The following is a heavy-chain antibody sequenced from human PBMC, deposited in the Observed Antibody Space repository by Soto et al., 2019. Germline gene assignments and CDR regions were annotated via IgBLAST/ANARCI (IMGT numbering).Heavy chain of an antibody. CDR1: GGTLSDYA. V-gene: IGHV1-69*13. Sequence: ASVKVSCKASGGTLSDYAFSWVRQAPGQGLEWMGGIIPIFGSANYAQKLQGRVTIIADESTKTAYMELSSLRSEDTAVYYCARQLDYDSSGYYYPPFDYWGQG. CDR3: ARQLDYDSSGYYYPPFDY. D-gene: IGHD3-22*01. J-gene: IGHJ4*02. CDR2: IIPIFGSA.